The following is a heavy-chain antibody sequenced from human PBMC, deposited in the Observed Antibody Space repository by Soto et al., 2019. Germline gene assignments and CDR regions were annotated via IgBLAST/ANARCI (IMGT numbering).Heavy chain of an antibody. D-gene: IGHD2-15*01. CDR3: VRCEGEICSGGSCDSGHYYYGMDV. V-gene: IGHV1-18*01. CDR2: ITVYNGNT. CDR1: GYTFISYG. J-gene: IGHJ6*02. Sequence: QVQLVQSGAEVKKPGASVKVSCKASGYTFISYGISWVRQDPGPGLEWMGWITVYNGNTNYAQKLQGRVTMTTDTSTSAAYVELYSLRSDDTAVDYWVRCEGEICSGGSCDSGHYYYGMDVWVQGTTVTVSS.